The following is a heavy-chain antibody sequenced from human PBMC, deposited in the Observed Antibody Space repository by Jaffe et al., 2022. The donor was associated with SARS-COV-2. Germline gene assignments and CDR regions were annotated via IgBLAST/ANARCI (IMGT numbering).Heavy chain of an antibody. V-gene: IGHV3-30*18. J-gene: IGHJ6*02. CDR3: AKDVGSYVPYGMDV. CDR1: RLTFSSYG. D-gene: IGHD3-10*01. CDR2: ISYDGFYK. Sequence: QVQLVESGGGVVQPGRSLRLSCAASRLTFSSYGMHWVRQGPGKGLEWVTFISYDGFYKYYGNSVKGRFTISRDNSKNTLHLEMNNLTAEDTAVYYCAKDVGSYVPYGMDVWGQGTTVTVSS.